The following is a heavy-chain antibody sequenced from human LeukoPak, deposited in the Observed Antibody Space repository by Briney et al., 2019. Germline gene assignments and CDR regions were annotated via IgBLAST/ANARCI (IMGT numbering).Heavy chain of an antibody. D-gene: IGHD3-16*01. CDR1: GFTFDDYA. CDR2: ISWNSGSI. V-gene: IGHV3-9*03. CDR3: AKDVGASGSFFDY. J-gene: IGHJ4*02. Sequence: PGRSLRLSCAASGFTFDDYAMHWVRQAPGKGLEWASGISWNSGSIGYADSVKGRFTISRDNAKNSLYLQMNSLRAEDMALYYCAKDVGASGSFFDYWGQGTLVTVSS.